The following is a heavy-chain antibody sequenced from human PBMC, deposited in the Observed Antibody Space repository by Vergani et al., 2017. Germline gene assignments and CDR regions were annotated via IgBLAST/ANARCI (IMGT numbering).Heavy chain of an antibody. CDR3: ARVATVKAFDI. V-gene: IGHV1-2*06. D-gene: IGHD4-17*01. CDR2: INPSSGGT. CDR1: GYTFTGYY. J-gene: IGHJ3*02. Sequence: QVQLVQSGAEVKTPGASVKVSCKASGYTFTGYYIHWVRQAPGQGLEWMGRINPSSGGTNCAQKFQGRVTMTGDTSISTAYMDLDSLRSDDTAVYYCARVATVKAFDIWGQGTMVTVSS.